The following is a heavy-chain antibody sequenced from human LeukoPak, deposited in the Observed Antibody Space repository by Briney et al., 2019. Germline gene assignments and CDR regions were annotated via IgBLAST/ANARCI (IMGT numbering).Heavy chain of an antibody. CDR1: GYTFTSYG. J-gene: IGHJ4*02. V-gene: IGHV1-18*01. CDR2: ISAYNGNT. D-gene: IGHD3-10*01. Sequence: ASVKVSCKASGYTFTSYGISWVRQAPGQGLEWMGWISAYNGNTNYAQKLQGRVTMTTDTSTSTAYMELRSLRSDDTAVYYCAKDLGYYGSGSYYEAYWGQGTLVTVSS. CDR3: AKDLGYYGSGSYYEAY.